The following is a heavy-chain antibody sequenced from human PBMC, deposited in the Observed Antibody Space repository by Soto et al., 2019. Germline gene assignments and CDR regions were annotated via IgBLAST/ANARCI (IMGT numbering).Heavy chain of an antibody. J-gene: IGHJ6*02. CDR1: GYTFTSYG. Sequence: ASVKVSCKASGYTFTSYGISWVRQAPGQGLEWMGWISAYNGNTNYAQKLQGRVTMTTDTSTSTAYMELRSLRSDDTAVYYCARWGITAGTTLRPYYGMDVWGQGTTVTVSS. CDR2: ISAYNGNT. CDR3: ARWGITAGTTLRPYYGMDV. D-gene: IGHD6-13*01. V-gene: IGHV1-18*04.